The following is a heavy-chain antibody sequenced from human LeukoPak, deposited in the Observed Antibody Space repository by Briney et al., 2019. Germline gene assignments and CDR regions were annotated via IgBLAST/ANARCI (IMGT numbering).Heavy chain of an antibody. J-gene: IGHJ6*03. CDR3: ARGDVDSGYDWGGSYYNYYMDF. D-gene: IGHD5-12*01. Sequence: PSETLSLTCTVSGGSISSYYWSWIRQPPGKGLEWIGYIYYSGSTNYNPSLKSRVTISVDTSKNQFSLKLSSVTATDTAVYYCARGDVDSGYDWGGSYYNYYMDFWGKGTTVTVSS. CDR2: IYYSGST. CDR1: GGSISSYY. V-gene: IGHV4-59*01.